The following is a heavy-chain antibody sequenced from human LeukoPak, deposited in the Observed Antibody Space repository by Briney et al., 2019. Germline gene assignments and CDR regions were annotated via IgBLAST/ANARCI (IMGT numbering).Heavy chain of an antibody. CDR2: IGTAGDT. Sequence: PGGSLRLSCAASGFTFSSYDMHWVRQATGKGLEWVSAIGTAGDTYYPGSVKGRFTISRENAKNSLYLQMNSLRAGDTAVYYCARELAPGEAFDIWGQGTMVTVSS. D-gene: IGHD1-1*01. CDR1: GFTFSSYD. CDR3: ARELAPGEAFDI. J-gene: IGHJ3*02. V-gene: IGHV3-13*01.